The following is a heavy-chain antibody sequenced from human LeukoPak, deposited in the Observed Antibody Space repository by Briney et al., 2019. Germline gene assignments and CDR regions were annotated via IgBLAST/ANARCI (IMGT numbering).Heavy chain of an antibody. CDR3: ARDIMRKQQLVNWFDP. V-gene: IGHV1-18*04. Sequence: ASVKVSCKASGYTFTSYGIRWVRQAPGQGLEWMGWISAYNGNTNYAQKLQGRVTMTTDTSTSTAYMELRSLRSDDTAVYYCARDIMRKQQLVNWFDPWGQGTLVTVS. CDR2: ISAYNGNT. D-gene: IGHD6-13*01. J-gene: IGHJ5*02. CDR1: GYTFTSYG.